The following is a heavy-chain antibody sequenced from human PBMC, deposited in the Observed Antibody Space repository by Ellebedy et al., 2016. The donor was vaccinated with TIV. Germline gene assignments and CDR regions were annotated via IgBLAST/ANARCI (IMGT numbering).Heavy chain of an antibody. CDR3: AKEREAKDLL. J-gene: IGHJ3*01. CDR2: IWYDGSNK. V-gene: IGHV3-30*02. D-gene: IGHD1-26*01. CDR1: GFTFSSYG. Sequence: GGSLRLSXAASGFTFSSYGMHWVRQAPGKGLEWVAVIWYDGSNKHYADSVKGRFTISRDNSKNTLYLQMNSLRAEDTAVYYCAKEREAKDLLWGQGTMVTVSS.